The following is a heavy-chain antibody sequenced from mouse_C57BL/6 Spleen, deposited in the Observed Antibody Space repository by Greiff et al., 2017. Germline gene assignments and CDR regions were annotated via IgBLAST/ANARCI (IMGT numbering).Heavy chain of an antibody. CDR2: IDPSDSYT. V-gene: IGHV1-50*01. J-gene: IGHJ4*01. D-gene: IGHD3-2*02. Sequence: VQLQQPGAELVKPGASVKLSCKASGYTFTSYWMQWVKQRPGQGLEWIGEIDPSDSYTNYNQKFKGKATLTVDTSSSTAYMQLSSLTSEDSAVYYCALYSSGYAMDYWGQGTSVTVSS. CDR1: GYTFTSYW. CDR3: ALYSSGYAMDY.